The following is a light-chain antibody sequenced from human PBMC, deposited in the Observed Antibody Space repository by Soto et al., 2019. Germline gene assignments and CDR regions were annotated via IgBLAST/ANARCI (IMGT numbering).Light chain of an antibody. J-gene: IGKJ1*01. Sequence: DIQMTQSPSSLSASVGDRVTITCRASQSISSYLNWYQQKPGKAPKLLIYAASSLQSGVPSRISGSGSGTDFTLTISSLQPEDFATYYCQQSYSTPRSTFGQGTKVEIK. V-gene: IGKV1-39*01. CDR3: QQSYSTPRST. CDR1: QSISSY. CDR2: AAS.